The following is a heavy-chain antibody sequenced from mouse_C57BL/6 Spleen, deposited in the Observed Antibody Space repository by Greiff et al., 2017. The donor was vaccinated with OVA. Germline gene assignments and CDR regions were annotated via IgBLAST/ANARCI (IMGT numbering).Heavy chain of an antibody. V-gene: IGHV5-9*01. Sequence: EVMLVESGGGLVKPGGSLKLSCAASGFTFSSYTMSWVRQTPEKRLEWVATISGGGGNTYYPDSVKGRFTISRDNAKNTLYLHMSSLRSEDTALYYCARQSSYAMDYWGQGTSVTVAS. CDR2: ISGGGGNT. CDR1: GFTFSSYT. CDR3: ARQSSYAMDY. J-gene: IGHJ4*01.